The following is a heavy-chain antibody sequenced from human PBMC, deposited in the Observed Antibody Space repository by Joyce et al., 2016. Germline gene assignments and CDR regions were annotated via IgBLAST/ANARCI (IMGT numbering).Heavy chain of an antibody. J-gene: IGHJ6*03. CDR3: AKDRPYSTYYYFYYMDV. V-gene: IGHV3-23*01. CDR1: GFNFNNYG. D-gene: IGHD4-11*01. Sequence: EVQLLESGGGLVQPGGSLTLSCAASGFNFNNYGLTWVRQAPGKGLEWVSSISDIGGSTYYADSVRDRFTISRDNSKNTLFLQMTSLTAEDTAVYYCAKDRPYSTYYYFYYMDVWGKGTTVTVSS. CDR2: ISDIGGST.